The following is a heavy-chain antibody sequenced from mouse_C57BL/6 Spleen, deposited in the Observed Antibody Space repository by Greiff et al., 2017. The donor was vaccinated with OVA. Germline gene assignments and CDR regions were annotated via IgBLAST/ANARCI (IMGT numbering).Heavy chain of an antibody. V-gene: IGHV1-26*01. D-gene: IGHD2-4*01. Sequence: VQLQQSGPELVKPGASVKISCKASGYTFTDYYMNWVKQSHGKSLEWIGDINPNNGGTSYNQKFKGKATLTVDKSSSTAYMELRSLTSEDSAVYYCARWDYDYDKAWFAYWGQGTLVTVSA. CDR3: ARWDYDYDKAWFAY. J-gene: IGHJ3*01. CDR1: GYTFTDYY. CDR2: INPNNGGT.